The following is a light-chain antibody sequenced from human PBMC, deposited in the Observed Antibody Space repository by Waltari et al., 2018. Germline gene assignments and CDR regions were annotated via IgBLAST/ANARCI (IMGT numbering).Light chain of an antibody. CDR2: GAS. CDR1: QSASSSY. Sequence: EIVLTQSPGTLSLSPEDRATLSSRASQSASSSYLAWYQQKPGQAPRLLIYGASSRATGIPDRFSGSGSGTDFTLTISRLDPEDFAVYYCQQYGSSPPYTFGQGTKLEIK. J-gene: IGKJ2*01. V-gene: IGKV3-20*01. CDR3: QQYGSSPPYT.